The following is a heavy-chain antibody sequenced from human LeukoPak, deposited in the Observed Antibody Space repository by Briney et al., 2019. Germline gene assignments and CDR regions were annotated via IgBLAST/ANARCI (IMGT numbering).Heavy chain of an antibody. D-gene: IGHD3-16*02. Sequence: QTGGSLRLSCAASGFTFSGSAMSWVRQAPGEGLEWLSLISYSGANSYYTDSVRGRSTISRDNSKDTLFLQMNSLRAEDTAIYYCARDMQLSTWGLGTMVTVSS. J-gene: IGHJ3*01. CDR2: ISYSGANS. CDR1: GFTFSGSA. V-gene: IGHV3-23*01. CDR3: ARDMQLST.